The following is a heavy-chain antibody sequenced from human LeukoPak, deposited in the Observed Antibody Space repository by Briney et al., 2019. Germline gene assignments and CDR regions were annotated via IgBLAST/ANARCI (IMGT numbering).Heavy chain of an antibody. V-gene: IGHV3-48*01. CDR1: GFTFSSYS. CDR3: ARNANYYDSSGDFDY. D-gene: IGHD3-22*01. CDR2: ISSSSSTI. J-gene: IGHJ4*02. Sequence: GGSLRLSCAASGFTFSSYSMNGVRQAPGKGLEWGSYISSSSSTIYYADSVKGRFTISRDNAKNSLYLEMNSQRAEDTAVYYCARNANYYDSSGDFDYWGQGTLVTVSS.